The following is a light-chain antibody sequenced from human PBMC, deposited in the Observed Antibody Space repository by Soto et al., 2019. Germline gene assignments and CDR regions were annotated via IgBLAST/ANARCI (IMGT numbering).Light chain of an antibody. CDR1: NIGSKS. J-gene: IGLJ2*01. V-gene: IGLV3-21*02. CDR3: QLWDSSSDHVV. Sequence: SYELTQPTSVSVAPGQTARITCGGHNIGSKSVHWYQQKPGQAPVLVVYDDSDRPSGIPERFSGSNSGNTATLTISRVEAGDEADYYCQLWDSSSDHVVFGGGTKLTVL. CDR2: DDS.